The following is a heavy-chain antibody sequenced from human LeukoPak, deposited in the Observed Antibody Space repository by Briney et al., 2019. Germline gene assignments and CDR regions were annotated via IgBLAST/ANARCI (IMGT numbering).Heavy chain of an antibody. CDR1: GGSISSYY. Sequence: SSETLSLTCTVSGGSISSYYWSWVRQPPGKGLEWIGYIYYSGSTNYNPSLKSRVTISVDTSKNQFSLKLSSVTAAGTAVYYCARVRGRQQLSNWGQGTLVTVSS. D-gene: IGHD6-13*01. CDR2: IYYSGST. J-gene: IGHJ4*02. V-gene: IGHV4-59*01. CDR3: ARVRGRQQLSN.